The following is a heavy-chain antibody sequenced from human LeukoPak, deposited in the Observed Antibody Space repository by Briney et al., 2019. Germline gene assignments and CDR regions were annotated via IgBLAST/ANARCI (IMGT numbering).Heavy chain of an antibody. CDR1: GFTFSNYA. V-gene: IGHV3-23*01. CDR3: AKDRYCSSTRCYGDFDY. J-gene: IGHJ4*02. D-gene: IGHD2-2*01. CDR2: ISGSGGST. Sequence: GGSLRLSCAASGFTFSNYAMSWVRQAPGQGLEWVSAISGSGGSTYYADSVKGRFTISRDNSKNTLYLQMNSLRDEDTAVYYCAKDRYCSSTRCYGDFDYWGQGTLVTVSS.